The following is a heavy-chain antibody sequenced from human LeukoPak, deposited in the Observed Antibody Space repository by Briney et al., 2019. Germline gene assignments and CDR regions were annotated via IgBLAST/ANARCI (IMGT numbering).Heavy chain of an antibody. CDR3: ARHWWYYDSCGYYWFDP. Sequence: SETLSLTCAVSGYSISSGYYWGRIRQPPGKGLEWIGSIYHSGSTYYNPSLKSRVTISVDTSKNQFSLKLSSVTAADTAVYYCARHWWYYDSCGYYWFDPWGQGTLVTVSS. CDR1: GYSISSGYY. CDR2: IYHSGST. V-gene: IGHV4-38-2*01. J-gene: IGHJ5*02. D-gene: IGHD3-22*01.